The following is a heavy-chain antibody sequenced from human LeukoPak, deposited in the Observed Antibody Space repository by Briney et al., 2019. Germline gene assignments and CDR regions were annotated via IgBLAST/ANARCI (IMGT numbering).Heavy chain of an antibody. CDR2: IWYDGSNK. D-gene: IGHD2-21*01. CDR1: GFTFSSYG. Sequence: GGSLRLSCAASGFTFSSYGMHWVRQAPGKGLEWVAVIWYDGSNKYYADSVKGRFTISRDNSKNTLYLQMNSLRAEDTAVYYCSLIGVKRHGYRQDDAFDIWGQGTMVTVSS. V-gene: IGHV3-33*01. J-gene: IGHJ3*02. CDR3: SLIGVKRHGYRQDDAFDI.